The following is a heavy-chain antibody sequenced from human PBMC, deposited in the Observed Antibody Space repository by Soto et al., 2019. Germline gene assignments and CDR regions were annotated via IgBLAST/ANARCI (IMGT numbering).Heavy chain of an antibody. D-gene: IGHD4-17*01. CDR1: GGSISSSSYY. Sequence: SETLSLTCTVSGGSISSSSYYWGWIRQPPGKGLEWIGSIYYSGSTYYNPSLKSRVTISVDTSKNQFSLKLSSVTAADTAVYYCARLRGVTIGDPWGQGTLVTVSS. V-gene: IGHV4-39*01. J-gene: IGHJ5*02. CDR2: IYYSGST. CDR3: ARLRGVTIGDP.